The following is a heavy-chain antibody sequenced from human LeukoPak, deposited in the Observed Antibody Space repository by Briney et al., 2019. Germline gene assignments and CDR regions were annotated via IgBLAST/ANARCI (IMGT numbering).Heavy chain of an antibody. CDR2: ITDITSYT. CDR3: ASMVYGSGSSY. D-gene: IGHD3-10*01. CDR1: GLTFSSYG. V-gene: IGHV3-21*04. J-gene: IGHJ4*02. Sequence: GGSLRLSCAASGLTFSSYGMNWVRQAPGKGLEWVASITDITSYTYHADSVKGRFTISRDNSKNTLYLQMNSLRAEDTAVYYCASMVYGSGSSYWGQGTLVTVSS.